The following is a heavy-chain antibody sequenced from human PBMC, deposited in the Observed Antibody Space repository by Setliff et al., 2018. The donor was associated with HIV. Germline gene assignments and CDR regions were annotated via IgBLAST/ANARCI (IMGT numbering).Heavy chain of an antibody. Sequence: ASVKVSCKASGYTFTGYDMHWVRQAPGQGLEWMGWVNPNSGGTNYAQKFQGRVTMTRDTSISIAYMELSRLRSDDTAVYYCARDLTGDLFFDYWGQGTRVTVSS. J-gene: IGHJ4*02. CDR1: GYTFTGYD. CDR3: ARDLTGDLFFDY. CDR2: VNPNSGGT. V-gene: IGHV1-2*02. D-gene: IGHD3-9*01.